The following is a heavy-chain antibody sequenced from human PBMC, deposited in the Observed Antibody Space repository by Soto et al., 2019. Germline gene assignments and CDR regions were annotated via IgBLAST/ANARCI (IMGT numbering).Heavy chain of an antibody. CDR1: GFTFSSSN. CDR3: ARAPGESGSYYGLFDY. Sequence: EVRLVESGGGLVQPGGSLRLSCEASGFTFSSSNLNWVRQAPGKGLEWVSYISFSSGNIYYADSVKGRFTISRDNAKNSLYLQMNSLRDEETAVYYCARAPGESGSYYGLFDYWGQGTLVTVSS. CDR2: ISFSSGNI. J-gene: IGHJ4*02. V-gene: IGHV3-48*02. D-gene: IGHD1-26*01.